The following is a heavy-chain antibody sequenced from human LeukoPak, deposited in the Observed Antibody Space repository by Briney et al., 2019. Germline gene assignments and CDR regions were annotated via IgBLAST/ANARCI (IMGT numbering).Heavy chain of an antibody. D-gene: IGHD3-10*01. J-gene: IGHJ4*02. CDR1: GYSFTGYY. CDR3: ARNVLLWFGDLPYPDYYFDY. Sequence: ASVKVSCKASGYSFTGYYVHWVRQAPGQGLEWMGWLNPNSGATKYAEKFQGRVTMTRDTAISTVYVDLNSLRSDDTAVYYCARNVLLWFGDLPYPDYYFDYWGQGTLVTVSS. CDR2: LNPNSGAT. V-gene: IGHV1-2*02.